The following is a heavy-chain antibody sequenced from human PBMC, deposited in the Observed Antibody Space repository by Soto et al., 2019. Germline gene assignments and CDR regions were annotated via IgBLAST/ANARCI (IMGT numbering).Heavy chain of an antibody. CDR1: GASLSSISYY. CDR3: ASRHCSGGSCYSPGFDS. Sequence: SETLSLTCTVSGASLSSISYYWGWIRQPPGKGLEWVGSIFFTGNIYYNPSLKSRVTISVDTSRNQFSLMVNSVTAADTAVYYCASRHCSGGSCYSPGFDSWGQGALVTVSS. V-gene: IGHV4-39*01. J-gene: IGHJ4*02. D-gene: IGHD2-15*01. CDR2: IFFTGNI.